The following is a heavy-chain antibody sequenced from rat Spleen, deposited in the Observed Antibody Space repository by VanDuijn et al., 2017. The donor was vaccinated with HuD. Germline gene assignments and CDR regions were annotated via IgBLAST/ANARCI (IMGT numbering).Heavy chain of an antibody. CDR3: ARGGMYTTDYYYPFDY. V-gene: IGHV2-13*01. CDR1: GFSLTSYH. Sequence: QVQLKESGPGLVQSSQTLSLTCTVSGFSLTSYHVHWVRQPPGKGLEWMGVIWGNGNTNYNSALKSRLSISRDTSKSQVFLKMNSLQTEDTATYYCARGGMYTTDYYYPFDYWGQGVMVTVSS. CDR2: IWGNGNT. D-gene: IGHD1-6*01. J-gene: IGHJ2*01.